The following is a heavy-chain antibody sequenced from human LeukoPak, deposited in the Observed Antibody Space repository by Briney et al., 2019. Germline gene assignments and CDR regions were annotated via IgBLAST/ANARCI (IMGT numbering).Heavy chain of an antibody. V-gene: IGHV3-23*01. D-gene: IGHD2-2*01. CDR2: ISGSGGST. J-gene: IGHJ4*02. CDR1: GFTFSSYA. Sequence: GGSLRLSCAASGFTFSSYAMSWVRQAPGKGLEWVSGISGSGGSTHYADSVKGRFTISRDNSKNTLSLQMSSLRVDDTAIYSCALYQQQPRLGSDYWAREPWSPSPQ. CDR3: ALYQQQPRLGSDY.